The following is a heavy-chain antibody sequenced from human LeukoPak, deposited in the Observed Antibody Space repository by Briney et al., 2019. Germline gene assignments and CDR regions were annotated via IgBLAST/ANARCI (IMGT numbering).Heavy chain of an antibody. CDR1: GFTFSSYW. D-gene: IGHD6-19*01. CDR3: ARDSEYSSGWYEGVFFDY. CDR2: IKQDGSEK. Sequence: GGSLRLSCAASGFTFSSYWMSWVRQAPGKGLEWVANIKQDGSEKYYVDSVKGRFTISRDNAKNSLYLQMNSLRAEDTAVYYCARDSEYSSGWYEGVFFDYWGQGTLVTVSS. J-gene: IGHJ4*02. V-gene: IGHV3-7*01.